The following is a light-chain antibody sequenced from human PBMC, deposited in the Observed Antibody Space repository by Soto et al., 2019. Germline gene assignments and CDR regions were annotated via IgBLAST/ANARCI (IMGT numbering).Light chain of an antibody. J-gene: IGKJ1*01. CDR3: QQYNNWPPWK. Sequence: EIVLTQSPATLSLSPGERATLSCRASQSVSSYLAWYQQKPGQAPRLLIYGASTRATGIPARFSGSGSGTEFTLTIRSLQSEDFAVYYCQQYNNWPPWKCGQGTKGDIK. CDR1: QSVSSY. V-gene: IGKV3-15*01. CDR2: GAS.